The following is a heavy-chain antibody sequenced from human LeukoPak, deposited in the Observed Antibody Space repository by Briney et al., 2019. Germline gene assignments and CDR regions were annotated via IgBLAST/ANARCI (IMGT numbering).Heavy chain of an antibody. Sequence: GGSLRLSCAASGLSISDNYMSWVRQAPGKGLEWVSIIHSGGNIYYADSVKGRFTISRDNSKNTLYLQMNSLRAKDTAVYYCARDRGYAMDVWGQGTTVTVSS. V-gene: IGHV3-53*01. CDR2: IHSGGNI. CDR1: GLSISDNY. CDR3: ARDRGYAMDV. J-gene: IGHJ6*02. D-gene: IGHD1-1*01.